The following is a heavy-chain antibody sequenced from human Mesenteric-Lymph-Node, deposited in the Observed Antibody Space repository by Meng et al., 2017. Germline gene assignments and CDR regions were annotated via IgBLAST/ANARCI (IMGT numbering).Heavy chain of an antibody. CDR3: VRDRGYYNFDF. J-gene: IGHJ4*02. CDR2: ISSSGSTI. D-gene: IGHD6-25*01. CDR1: GFTFSDYY. Sequence: GGSLRLSCAASGFTFSDYYMSWIRQAPGKGLEWVSYISSSGSTIYYADSVKGRFTISRDNAKNSLVLQMNSLRGEDTAIYYCVRDRGYYNFDFWGQGTLVTVSS. V-gene: IGHV3-11*04.